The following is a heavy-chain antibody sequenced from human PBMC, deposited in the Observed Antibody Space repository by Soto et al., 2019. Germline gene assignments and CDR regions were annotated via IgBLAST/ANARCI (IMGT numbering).Heavy chain of an antibody. CDR1: GFTFSSYA. D-gene: IGHD2-21*02. V-gene: IGHV3-30-3*01. CDR3: ASPIVVVTATLGAFDI. Sequence: QVQLVESGGGVVQPGRSLRLSCAASGFTFSSYAMHWVRQAPGKGLEWVAVISYDGSNKYYADSVKGRFTISRDNSKNTLYLQMNSLRAKDTAVYYCASPIVVVTATLGAFDIWGQGTMVTVSS. CDR2: ISYDGSNK. J-gene: IGHJ3*02.